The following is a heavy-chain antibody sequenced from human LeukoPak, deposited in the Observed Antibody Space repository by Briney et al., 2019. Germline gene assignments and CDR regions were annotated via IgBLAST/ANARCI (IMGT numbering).Heavy chain of an antibody. J-gene: IGHJ6*02. CDR1: GFTVTSNY. CDR2: IYSGGTT. V-gene: IGHV3-66*01. CDR3: ARDLGTGSLYYYYGLDV. Sequence: GGSLRLSCAATGFTVTSNYMSWVRQAPGKGLEWVSVIYSGGTTFYSDSVEGRFTISRDNSENTLYLQMSSLRAEDTAVYYCARDLGTGSLYYYYGLDVWGQGTTVTVSS. D-gene: IGHD3/OR15-3a*01.